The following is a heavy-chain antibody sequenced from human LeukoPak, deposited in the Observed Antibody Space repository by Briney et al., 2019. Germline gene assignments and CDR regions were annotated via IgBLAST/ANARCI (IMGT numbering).Heavy chain of an antibody. V-gene: IGHV3-30*18. Sequence: PGGSLRLSCAASGFTFSSYAMHWVRQAPGKGLEWVAIISYDGSNKYYADSWKDGFTISRDNSKNTLYLQMNSLRAEDTAVYYCAKDEYDSHEADYWGQGTLVTVSS. CDR3: AKDEYDSHEADY. CDR1: GFTFSSYA. J-gene: IGHJ4*02. D-gene: IGHD2/OR15-2a*01. CDR2: ISYDGSNK.